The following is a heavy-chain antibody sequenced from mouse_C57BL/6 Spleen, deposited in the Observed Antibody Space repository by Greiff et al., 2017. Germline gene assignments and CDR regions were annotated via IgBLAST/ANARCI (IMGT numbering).Heavy chain of an antibody. CDR3: ARRPYYYGSSHYFDY. CDR2: INPNNGGT. V-gene: IGHV1-18*01. J-gene: IGHJ2*01. D-gene: IGHD1-1*01. Sequence: EVQLQHSGPELVKPGASVKIPCKASGYTFTDYNMDWVKQSHGKSLEWIGDINPNNGGTIYNQKFKGKATLTVDKSSSTAYMELRSLTSEDTAVYYCARRPYYYGSSHYFDYWGQGTTLTVTS. CDR1: GYTFTDYN.